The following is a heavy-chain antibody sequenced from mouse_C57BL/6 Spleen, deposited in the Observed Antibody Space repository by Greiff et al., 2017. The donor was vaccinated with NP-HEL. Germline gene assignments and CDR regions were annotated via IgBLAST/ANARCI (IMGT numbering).Heavy chain of an antibody. CDR3: ARFDYDGVDY. J-gene: IGHJ2*01. CDR2: IDPSDSYT. CDR1: GYTFTSYW. Sequence: VQLQQSGAELVMPGASVKLSCKASGYTFTSYWMHWVKQRPGQGLEWIGEIDPSDSYTNYNQKFKGKSTLTVDKSSSTAYMQLSSLTSEDSAVYYCARFDYDGVDYWGQGTTLTVSS. V-gene: IGHV1-69*01. D-gene: IGHD2-4*01.